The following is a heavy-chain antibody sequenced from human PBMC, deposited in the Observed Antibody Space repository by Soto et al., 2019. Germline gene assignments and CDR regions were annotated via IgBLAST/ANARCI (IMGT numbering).Heavy chain of an antibody. D-gene: IGHD3-3*01. J-gene: IGHJ3*02. CDR3: ARHLLSGYYTDDAFDI. Sequence: GESLKISCKGSGYSFTSYWMGWVRQMPGKGMEWMGIIYPGYSYTRYSPSFQRQVTISADKSISTAYLQWSSLKASDTTMYSCARHLLSGYYTDDAFDIWGQGTMVTVSS. V-gene: IGHV5-51*01. CDR1: GYSFTSYW. CDR2: IYPGYSYT.